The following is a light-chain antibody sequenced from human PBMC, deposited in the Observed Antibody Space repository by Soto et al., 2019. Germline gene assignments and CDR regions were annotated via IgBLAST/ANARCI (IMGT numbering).Light chain of an antibody. CDR3: QKYNRAPQT. V-gene: IGKV1-27*01. CDR2: AAS. Sequence: DIQMTQSPSSLSASVGDRVTITCRASQGISNYLAWYQQKPGKVPKLLIYAASTWHSGVPSRFSGSGSGTDFTLTISSLQHEDVATYYCQKYNRAPQTFGQGTKVEIK. CDR1: QGISNY. J-gene: IGKJ1*01.